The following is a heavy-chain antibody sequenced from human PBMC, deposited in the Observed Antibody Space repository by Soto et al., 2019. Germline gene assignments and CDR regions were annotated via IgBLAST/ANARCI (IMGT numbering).Heavy chain of an antibody. D-gene: IGHD2-8*02. CDR2: INAGNGNT. J-gene: IGHJ5*02. CDR1: GYTFSNYA. V-gene: IGHV1-3*01. Sequence: QGQLVQSGAEVKKPGASVKISCKASGYTFSNYAMHWVRQAPGQSLEWLGWINAGNGNTKYSEIFQGRLTITRDTSATTAYMELTNLRSEDTAVYSCARDDDYTGRGFSLLDLWGQGTLLTVSS. CDR3: ARDDDYTGRGFSLLDL.